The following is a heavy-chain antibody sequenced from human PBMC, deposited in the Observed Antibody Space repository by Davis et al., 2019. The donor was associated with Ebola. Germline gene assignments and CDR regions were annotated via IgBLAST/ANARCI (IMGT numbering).Heavy chain of an antibody. CDR1: GGSISSYY. J-gene: IGHJ6*02. CDR2: IYYSGST. CDR3: ARANRGYSYYSYYYYGMDV. D-gene: IGHD5-18*01. V-gene: IGHV4-59*01. Sequence: SETLSLTYTVSGGSISSYYWSWIRQPPGKGLEWIGYIYYSGSTNYNPSLKSRVTISVDTSKNQFSLKLSSVTAADTAVYYCARANRGYSYYSYYYYGMDVWGQGTTVTVSS.